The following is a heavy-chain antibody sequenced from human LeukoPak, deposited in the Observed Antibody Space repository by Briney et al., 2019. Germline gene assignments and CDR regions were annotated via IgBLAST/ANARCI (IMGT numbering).Heavy chain of an antibody. J-gene: IGHJ1*01. CDR3: ARDESISILWW. CDR1: GYTFTNYY. V-gene: IGHV1-46*01. D-gene: IGHD2-21*01. CDR2: INPSGGST. Sequence: ASVKVSCKASGYTFTNYYMHWLRKAPGQGLDWMGIINPSGGSTNYAQKFQGRVTMTRDTSTSTVYMELSSLRSEDTAVYYCARDESISILWWWGQGTLVTVSS.